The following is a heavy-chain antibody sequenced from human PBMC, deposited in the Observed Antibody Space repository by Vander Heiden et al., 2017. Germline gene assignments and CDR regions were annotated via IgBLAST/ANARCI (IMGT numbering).Heavy chain of an antibody. V-gene: IGHV3-48*01. Sequence: EVQLVESGGGLVQPGGSLRLSCAASGFPFSSYSMNWVRQAPGKGLEWVSYISSSSTIYYADSVKGRFTISRDNAKNSLYLQMNSLRAEDTAVYYCESLGREWELHAFDIWGQGTMVTVSS. CDR1: GFPFSSYS. D-gene: IGHD1-26*01. CDR2: ISSSSTI. CDR3: ESLGREWELHAFDI. J-gene: IGHJ3*02.